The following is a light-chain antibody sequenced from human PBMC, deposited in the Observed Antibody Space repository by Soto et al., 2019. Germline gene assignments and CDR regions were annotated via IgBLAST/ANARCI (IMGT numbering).Light chain of an antibody. CDR1: SSDIGAGND. J-gene: IGLJ1*01. Sequence: QSVLTQPPSVSGGPGQWVSISCTGSSSDIGAGNDVNWYQQVPGTAPRLLIYANTKRPSGVPDRFSGSKSGTSASLAITGLQVEDDADYYCSSYAGSSNVFGTGTKLTVL. CDR3: SSYAGSSNV. CDR2: ANT. V-gene: IGLV1-40*01.